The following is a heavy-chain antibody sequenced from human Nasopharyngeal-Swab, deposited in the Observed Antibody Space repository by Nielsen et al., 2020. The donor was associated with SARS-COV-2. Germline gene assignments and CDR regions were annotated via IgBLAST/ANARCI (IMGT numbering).Heavy chain of an antibody. CDR2: INPGSGGT. J-gene: IGHJ6*02. CDR3: ARRGRCSGSSCDMDV. V-gene: IGHV1-46*02. CDR1: GYTFNKYY. D-gene: IGHD2-2*01. Sequence: ASVKVSCKASGYTFNKYYIHWVRQAPGQGLEWMGMINPGSGGTTYAQKFQGRVTMTRDTSTSTVFMDLSSLRSEDTAVYYCARRGRCSGSSCDMDVWGQGTTVTVSS.